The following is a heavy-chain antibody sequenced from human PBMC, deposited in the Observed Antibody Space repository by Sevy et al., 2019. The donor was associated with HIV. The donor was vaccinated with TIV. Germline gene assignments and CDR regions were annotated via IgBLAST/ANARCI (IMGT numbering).Heavy chain of an antibody. CDR3: ARELGMGMKTQFDY. CDR1: GFTFSSYA. CDR2: ISNNGGST. J-gene: IGHJ4*02. V-gene: IGHV3-23*01. Sequence: GGSLRLSCAASGFTFSSYAMSWVRQAPGKGLEWVSVISNNGGSTYNADAVKGRFTTSRDNSKNTLYLQMNSLRAEDTAVYYCARELGMGMKTQFDYWDQGTLVTVSS. D-gene: IGHD7-27*01.